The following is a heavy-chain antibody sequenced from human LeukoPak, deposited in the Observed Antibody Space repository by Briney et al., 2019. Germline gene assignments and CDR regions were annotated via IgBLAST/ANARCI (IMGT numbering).Heavy chain of an antibody. D-gene: IGHD2-15*01. CDR3: ARDGYSSSIDY. CDR2: INPNSGGT. Sequence: ASVKVSCKASGHTFTGYYMHWVRQAPGQGLEWMGWINPNSGGTNYAQKFQGRVTMTRDTSISTAYMELSRLRSDDAAVYFCARDGYSSSIDYWGQGTLVTVSS. V-gene: IGHV1-2*02. CDR1: GHTFTGYY. J-gene: IGHJ4*02.